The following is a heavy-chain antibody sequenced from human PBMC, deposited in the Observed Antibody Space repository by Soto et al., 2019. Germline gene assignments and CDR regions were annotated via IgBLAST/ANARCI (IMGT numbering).Heavy chain of an antibody. CDR2: IYSGGST. Sequence: QLVESGGGLVQPGGSLRLSCAASGFSVSNNYIKWVRQAPGKGLEWVSLIYSGGSTYYADSVKGRFTISSDNSKNTLFLQMNSLRVEDTAVYYCARDRGYRWGQGTMVTVSS. D-gene: IGHD5-12*01. CDR3: ARDRGYR. J-gene: IGHJ3*01. CDR1: GFSVSNNY. V-gene: IGHV3-66*01.